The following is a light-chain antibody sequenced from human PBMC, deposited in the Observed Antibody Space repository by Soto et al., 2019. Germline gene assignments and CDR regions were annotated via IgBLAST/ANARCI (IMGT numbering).Light chain of an antibody. V-gene: IGKV1-12*01. Sequence: DIQMTQSPSSVSASVGDRVTITCQASQDISSWLAWYQQKPGKVPKLLIYAASSLQSGVPSRFSGSGSGTHFTLTISSLQPEDFATYYCQQYYSYPPAFGQGTKVEIK. CDR1: QDISSW. J-gene: IGKJ1*01. CDR2: AAS. CDR3: QQYYSYPPA.